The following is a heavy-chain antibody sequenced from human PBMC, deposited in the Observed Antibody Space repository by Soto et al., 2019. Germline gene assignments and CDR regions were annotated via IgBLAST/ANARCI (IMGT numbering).Heavy chain of an antibody. CDR2: IYYSGST. Sequence: PSETLSLTCTVSGGSVSSGSYYWSWIRQPPGKGLEWIGYIYYSGSTNYNPSLKSRVTISVGTSKNQFSLKLSSVTAADTAVYYCARYIIVVVPAAISWFDPWGQGTLVTVSS. D-gene: IGHD2-2*01. CDR1: GGSVSSGSYY. CDR3: ARYIIVVVPAAISWFDP. J-gene: IGHJ5*02. V-gene: IGHV4-61*01.